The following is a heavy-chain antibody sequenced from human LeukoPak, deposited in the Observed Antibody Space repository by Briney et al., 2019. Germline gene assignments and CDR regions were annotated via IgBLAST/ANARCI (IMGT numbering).Heavy chain of an antibody. D-gene: IGHD5-24*01. CDR3: AKDIKGRWLQPLPFDI. CDR1: GFTFDDYA. Sequence: GGSLRLACAASGFTFDDYAMHWGPRAPGKGVGWVSGISWNGGSIGYADSLRGRFTLSRDNAKNSLHLQMNSLRAEDNALYYRAKDIKGRWLQPLPFDIWGQGTILTLSP. CDR2: ISWNGGSI. J-gene: IGHJ3*02. V-gene: IGHV3-9*01.